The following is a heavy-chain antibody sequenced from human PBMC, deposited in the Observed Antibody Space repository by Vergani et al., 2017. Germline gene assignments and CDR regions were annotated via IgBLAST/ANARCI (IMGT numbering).Heavy chain of an antibody. CDR3: ARWGRYLDYYDSSGYYDYFDY. D-gene: IGHD3-22*01. Sequence: EVQLVESGGGLVQPGGSLRLSCAASGFTFSSYSMNWVRQAPGKGLEWVSYISSSSSTIYYADSVKGRFTISGDNAKNSLYLQMNSLRAEDTAVYYCARWGRYLDYYDSSGYYDYFDYWGQGTLVTVSS. CDR2: ISSSSSTI. V-gene: IGHV3-48*01. CDR1: GFTFSSYS. J-gene: IGHJ4*02.